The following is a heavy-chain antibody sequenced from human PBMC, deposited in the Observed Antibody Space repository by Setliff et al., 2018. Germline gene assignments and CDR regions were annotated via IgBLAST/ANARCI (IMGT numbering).Heavy chain of an antibody. D-gene: IGHD3-10*01. CDR1: GASITSSSFY. CDR2: IYYSGST. V-gene: IGHV4-39*07. Sequence: LSLTCSVSGASITSSSFYWAWIRQPPGKGLEWIGSIYYSGSTYYNPSLKSRVTISVDESKNQFFLKLTSVTAADTAVYYCARSNMGNYYDSGRYYYYYYMDVWGKGTTVTVSS. J-gene: IGHJ6*03. CDR3: ARSNMGNYYDSGRYYYYYYMDV.